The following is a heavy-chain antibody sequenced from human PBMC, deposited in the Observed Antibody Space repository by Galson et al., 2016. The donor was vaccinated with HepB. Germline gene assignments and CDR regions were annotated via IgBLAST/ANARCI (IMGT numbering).Heavy chain of an antibody. CDR1: GGSVTSSNW. CDR2: MFHSGNP. V-gene: IGHV4/OR15-8*02. Sequence: SETLSLTCAVSGGSVTSSNWWNWVRQSPARGLEWIGEMFHSGNPNYSPSFRSRVTISIDKAKNHVPLRLASVTAADTAMYYCARLGEGATCREGTDGFDIWGQGTLLTVSS. CDR3: ARLGEGATCREGTDGFDI. D-gene: IGHD1-26*01. J-gene: IGHJ3*02.